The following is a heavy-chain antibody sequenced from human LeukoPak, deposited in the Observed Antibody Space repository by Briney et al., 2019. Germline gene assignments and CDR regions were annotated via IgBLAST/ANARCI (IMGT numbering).Heavy chain of an antibody. Sequence: GGSLRLSCAASGFTFSSYSMKWVRQAPGKGLEWVSYISSSSSTIYYADSVKGRFTISRDNAKNSLYLQMNSLRAEDTAVYYCAREDGSSFDPWGQGTLVTVSS. D-gene: IGHD6-6*01. CDR2: ISSSSSTI. J-gene: IGHJ5*02. CDR1: GFTFSSYS. V-gene: IGHV3-48*01. CDR3: AREDGSSFDP.